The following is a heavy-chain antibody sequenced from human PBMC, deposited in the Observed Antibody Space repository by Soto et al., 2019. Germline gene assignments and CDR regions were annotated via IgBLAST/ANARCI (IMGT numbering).Heavy chain of an antibody. D-gene: IGHD3-10*01. V-gene: IGHV3-23*01. CDR2: ISGSGGST. Sequence: GFTVSSYHMSWVRQAPGKGLEWVSAISGSGGSTYYADSVKGRFTISRDNSKNTLYLQMNSLRAEDTAVYYCAKDRIELLWFGSPPHYWGQGTLVTVS. J-gene: IGHJ4*02. CDR3: AKDRIELLWFGSPPHY. CDR1: GFTVSSYH.